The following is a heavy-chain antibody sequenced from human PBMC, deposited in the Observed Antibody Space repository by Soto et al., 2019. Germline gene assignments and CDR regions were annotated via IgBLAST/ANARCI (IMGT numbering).Heavy chain of an antibody. CDR2: IIPMFGTP. D-gene: IGHD1-26*01. J-gene: IGHJ4*02. V-gene: IGHV1-69*01. CDR3: AGGRDQPPVGLYFES. Sequence: KVSCKAAGGAFTDYIFDWVRQAPGQGLEWMGGIIPMFGTPKYAQKFQHRVTISADVSTGTAYMELTRLRFDDTAVYYCAGGRDQPPVGLYFESWGEGTRVTVSS. CDR1: GGAFTDYI.